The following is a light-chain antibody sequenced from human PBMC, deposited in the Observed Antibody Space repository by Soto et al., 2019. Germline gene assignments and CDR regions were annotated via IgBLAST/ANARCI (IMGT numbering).Light chain of an antibody. Sequence: EIVLTQSPATLSLSPGERATLSCRASQSVGSSLAWYQQRAGQAPRLLIYDASNRATGIPPRFSGSGSGTDFTLTIDNLEPEDFAVYYCQHRYKFGQGTRLE. CDR3: QHRYK. V-gene: IGKV3-11*01. J-gene: IGKJ5*01. CDR2: DAS. CDR1: QSVGSS.